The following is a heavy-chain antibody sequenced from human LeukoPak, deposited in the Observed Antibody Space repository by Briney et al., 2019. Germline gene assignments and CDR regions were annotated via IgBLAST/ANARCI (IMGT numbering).Heavy chain of an antibody. V-gene: IGHV3-48*04. CDR2: ISSSSSTI. CDR1: GFTFSSYS. J-gene: IGHJ3*02. CDR3: ARRLGAGDDAFDI. D-gene: IGHD2-21*01. Sequence: PGRSLRLSCVASGFTFSSYSMNWVRQAPGKGLEWVSYISSSSSTIYYADSVKGRFTISRDNAKNSLYLQMNSLRAEDTAVYYCARRLGAGDDAFDIWGQGTMVTVSS.